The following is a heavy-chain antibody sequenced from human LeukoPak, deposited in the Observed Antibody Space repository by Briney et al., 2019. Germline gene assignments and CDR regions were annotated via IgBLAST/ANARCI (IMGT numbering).Heavy chain of an antibody. CDR3: ARTTKGGIFDY. J-gene: IGHJ4*02. D-gene: IGHD1-1*01. Sequence: PSETLSLTCTVSGGSISSSSYYWGWIRQPPGKGLEWIGSIYYSGSTYYNPSLKSRVTISVDTSKNQFSLKLSSVTAADTAVYYCARTTKGGIFDYWGQGTLVTVSS. V-gene: IGHV4-39*01. CDR1: GGSISSSSYY. CDR2: IYYSGST.